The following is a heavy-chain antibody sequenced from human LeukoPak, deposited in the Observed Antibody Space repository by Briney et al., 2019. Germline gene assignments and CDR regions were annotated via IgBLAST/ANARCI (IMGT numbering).Heavy chain of an antibody. D-gene: IGHD1-26*01. Sequence: GGSLRLSCAASGSTFSSYWMHWVRQAPGKGLVWVSRINSDGSSTSYADSVKGRFTISRDNAKNTLYLQMNSLRAEDTAVYYCARARIVGATLDYWGQGTLVTVSS. CDR3: ARARIVGATLDY. V-gene: IGHV3-74*01. CDR2: INSDGSST. J-gene: IGHJ4*02. CDR1: GSTFSSYW.